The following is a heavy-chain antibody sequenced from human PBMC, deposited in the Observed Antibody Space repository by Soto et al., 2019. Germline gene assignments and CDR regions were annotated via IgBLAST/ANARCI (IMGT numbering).Heavy chain of an antibody. CDR2: IKSDGSGT. CDR1: GFPFSSYW. D-gene: IGHD3-22*01. J-gene: IGHJ4*02. Sequence: EVQLVESGGGLVQPGESLTLSCAASGFPFSSYWMHWVRQAPGKGLVWVSRIKSDGSGTYYADSVQDRFTISRDNARNTLDMQMNSLRGEDTAVYFCARGDGERYDGNGYLGRHWGQGTLVTVSS. V-gene: IGHV3-74*01. CDR3: ARGDGERYDGNGYLGRH.